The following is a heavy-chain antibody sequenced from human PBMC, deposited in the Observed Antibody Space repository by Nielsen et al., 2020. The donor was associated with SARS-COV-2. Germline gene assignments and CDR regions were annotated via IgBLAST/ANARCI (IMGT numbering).Heavy chain of an antibody. CDR2: IYYSGST. D-gene: IGHD5-12*01. CDR3: ARDGSGYDYNWFDP. Sequence: SETLSLTCTVSGGSISSYYWSWIRQPPGKGLEWIGYIYYSGSTNYNPSLKSRVTTSVDTSKNQFSLKLSSVTAADTAVYYCARDGSGYDYNWFDPWGQGTLVTVSS. V-gene: IGHV4-59*01. J-gene: IGHJ5*02. CDR1: GGSISSYY.